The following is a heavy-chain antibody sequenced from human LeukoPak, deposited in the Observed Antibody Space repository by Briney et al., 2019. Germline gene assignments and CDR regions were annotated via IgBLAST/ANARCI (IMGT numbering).Heavy chain of an antibody. Sequence: SGGSLRLSCAASGFTFSSYWMSWVRQAPGKGLEWVANIKQDGSEKYYVDSVKGRFTISRDNAKNSLYLQMNSLRAEDTAVYYCARDGQKGTYYDFWSGYFRYMDVWGEGTTVTVSS. CDR1: GFTFSSYW. D-gene: IGHD3-3*01. J-gene: IGHJ6*03. CDR3: ARDGQKGTYYDFWSGYFRYMDV. V-gene: IGHV3-7*01. CDR2: IKQDGSEK.